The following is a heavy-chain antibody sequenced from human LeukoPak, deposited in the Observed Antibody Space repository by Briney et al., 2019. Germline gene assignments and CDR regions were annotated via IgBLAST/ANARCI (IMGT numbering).Heavy chain of an antibody. V-gene: IGHV3-23*01. CDR1: GFTFSSYA. D-gene: IGHD2-21*01. J-gene: IGHJ4*02. CDR3: AKEVYCGGDCYSNYFDY. CDR2: ISGSGGST. Sequence: GGSLRLSCAASGFTFSSYAMSWVRQAPGKGLEWVSAISGSGGSTYYADSVRGRFTISRDNSKNTLYLQMNSLRAEDTAVYYCAKEVYCGGDCYSNYFDYWGQGTLVTVSS.